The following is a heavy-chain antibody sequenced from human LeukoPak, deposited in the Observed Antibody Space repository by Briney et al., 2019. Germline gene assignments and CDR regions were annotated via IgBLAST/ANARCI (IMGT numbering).Heavy chain of an antibody. CDR2: IYPGDSDT. J-gene: IGHJ4*02. Sequence: GESLKISCKGSGYNFGTSWIGWVRQMPGQGLEWMGIIYPGDSDTRYTPSFQGQITISVDKSITTAYLQWSSLKASDTAIYYCARRANSGWLLASYFDCWGQGTLVTVSS. V-gene: IGHV5-51*01. CDR3: ARRANSGWLLASYFDC. D-gene: IGHD6-19*01. CDR1: GYNFGTSW.